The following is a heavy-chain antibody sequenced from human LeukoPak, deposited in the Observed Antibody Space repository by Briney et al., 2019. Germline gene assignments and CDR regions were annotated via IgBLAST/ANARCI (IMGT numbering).Heavy chain of an antibody. CDR2: IQTGGTT. J-gene: IGHJ4*02. Sequence: SETLSLTCSVSGGSISSDVYYWTWIRQPAGKGLEFLGRIQTGGTTYYNPSLKSRVMMSLDTSKNQFSLTLTSMTAADTAMYYCASERNVPVTTGGYCIDHWGQGTRVIVSS. D-gene: IGHD4-17*01. V-gene: IGHV4-61*02. CDR3: ASERNVPVTTGGYCIDH. CDR1: GGSISSDVYY.